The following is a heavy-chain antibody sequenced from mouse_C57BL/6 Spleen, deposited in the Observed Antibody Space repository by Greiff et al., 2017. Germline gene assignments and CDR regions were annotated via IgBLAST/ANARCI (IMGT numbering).Heavy chain of an antibody. Sequence: DVKLVESGGDLVKPGGSLKLSCAASGFTFSSYGMSWVRQTPDKRLEWVATISSGGSYPYYPDSVKGRFPISRDNAKNTLYLQMSSLKSEDTAMYYCARHELTGTCWFAYWGQGTLVTVSA. CDR3: ARHELTGTCWFAY. CDR2: ISSGGSYP. J-gene: IGHJ3*01. V-gene: IGHV5-6*02. CDR1: GFTFSSYG. D-gene: IGHD4-1*01.